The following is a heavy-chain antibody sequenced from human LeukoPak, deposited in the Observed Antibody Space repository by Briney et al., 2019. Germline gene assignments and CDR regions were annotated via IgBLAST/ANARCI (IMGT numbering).Heavy chain of an antibody. V-gene: IGHV3-23*01. CDR1: GFTFSSYA. CDR3: AKALSLYYYDSSGIYY. D-gene: IGHD3-22*01. Sequence: GGSLRLSXAASGFTFSSYAMSWVRQAPGKGLEWLSAISGSGGSTYYADSVKGRFTISRDNSKNTLYLQMNGLRAEDTAVYYCAKALSLYYYDSSGIYYWGQGTLVTVSS. CDR2: ISGSGGST. J-gene: IGHJ4*02.